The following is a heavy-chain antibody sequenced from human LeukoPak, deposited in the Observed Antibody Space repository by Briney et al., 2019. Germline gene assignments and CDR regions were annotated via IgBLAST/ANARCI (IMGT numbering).Heavy chain of an antibody. CDR1: GYTFTSYG. D-gene: IGHD3-22*01. CDR3: ARRVSTYYYDSSGYCHTDY. Sequence: EASVKVSCKASGYTFTSYGISWVRQAPGQGLEWMGWISAYNGNTNYAQKLQGRVTMTTDTSTSTAYMELRSLRSDDTAVYYCARRVSTYYYDSSGYCHTDYWGQGTLVTVSS. CDR2: ISAYNGNT. J-gene: IGHJ4*02. V-gene: IGHV1-18*01.